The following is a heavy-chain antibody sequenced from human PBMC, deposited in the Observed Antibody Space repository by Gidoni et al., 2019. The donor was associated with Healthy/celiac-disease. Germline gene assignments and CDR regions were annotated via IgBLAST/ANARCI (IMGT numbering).Heavy chain of an antibody. J-gene: IGHJ4*02. Sequence: EVQLVQSGAEVKKPGESLRISCTGSGYSFTSYWISWVRQMPGKGLEWMGRIDPSDSYTNYSPSFQGHVTISADKSISTAYLQWSSLKASDTAMYYCARHSGIAVAGDLFDYWGQGTLVTVSS. CDR3: ARHSGIAVAGDLFDY. D-gene: IGHD6-19*01. V-gene: IGHV5-10-1*03. CDR1: GYSFTSYW. CDR2: IDPSDSYT.